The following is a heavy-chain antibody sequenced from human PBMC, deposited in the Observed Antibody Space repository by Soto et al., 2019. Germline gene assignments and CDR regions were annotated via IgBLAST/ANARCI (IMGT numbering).Heavy chain of an antibody. D-gene: IGHD3-16*01. CDR2: INPDGSRT. CDR1: GFTFSNYW. J-gene: IGHJ5*02. Sequence: EVQLVESGGDLVQPGGSLRLSCAASGFTFSNYWMHWVRQAPGKGLMWVSRINPDGSRTTYADSVKGRFAISRDNAKNTVYLQMHSLRAEDAAVYYCARVKLGRYDWFDPWGQGTLVTVSS. V-gene: IGHV3-74*01. CDR3: ARVKLGRYDWFDP.